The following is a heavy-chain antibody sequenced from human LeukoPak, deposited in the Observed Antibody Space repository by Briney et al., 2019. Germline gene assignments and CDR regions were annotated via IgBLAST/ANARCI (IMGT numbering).Heavy chain of an antibody. CDR1: GFTFSSYS. Sequence: PGGSLRLSCAASGFTFSSYSMNWVRPAPGKGLEWVSSITSSGSYMYFADSVKGRFTISRDNAKNSLILQMNSLRVEDTAVYYCARDLVLGAGYYFDNWGQGTLVTVSS. V-gene: IGHV3-21*01. CDR3: ARDLVLGAGYYFDN. CDR2: ITSSGSYM. J-gene: IGHJ4*02. D-gene: IGHD3-16*01.